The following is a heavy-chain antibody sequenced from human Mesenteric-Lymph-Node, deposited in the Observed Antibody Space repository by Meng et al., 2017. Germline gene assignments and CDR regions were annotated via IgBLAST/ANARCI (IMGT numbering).Heavy chain of an antibody. CDR2: IIPIFGTA. J-gene: IGHJ4*02. Sequence: SVKVSCKASGGTFSSYAISWVRQAPGQGLEWMGGIIPIFGTANYAQKFQGRVTITADESTSTAYMELSSLRSEDTAVYYCASKSDRINSSSWYGEFDYWGQGTLVTVSS. V-gene: IGHV1-69*13. D-gene: IGHD6-13*01. CDR3: ASKSDRINSSSWYGEFDY. CDR1: GGTFSSYA.